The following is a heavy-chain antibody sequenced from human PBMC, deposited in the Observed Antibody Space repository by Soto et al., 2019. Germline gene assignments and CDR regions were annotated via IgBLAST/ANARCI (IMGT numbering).Heavy chain of an antibody. CDR2: ISSSSSYI. CDR3: ARYYYGSGSYSHYYGVDV. D-gene: IGHD3-10*01. Sequence: PGGSLRLSCAASGFTFSSYSMNWVRQAPGKGQEWVSSISSSSSYIYYADSVKGRFTISRDNAKNSLYLQMNSLRAEDTAVYYYARYYYGSGSYSHYYGVDVWGQGTTVTVSS. V-gene: IGHV3-21*01. CDR1: GFTFSSYS. J-gene: IGHJ6*02.